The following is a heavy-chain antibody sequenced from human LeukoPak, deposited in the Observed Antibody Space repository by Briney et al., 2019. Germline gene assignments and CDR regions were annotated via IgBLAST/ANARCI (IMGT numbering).Heavy chain of an antibody. CDR1: GFTFSSYA. J-gene: IGHJ4*02. D-gene: IGHD4-17*01. CDR3: AKVQGATVTTSCLWDY. Sequence: PGGSLRLSCAASGFTFSSYAMSWVRQAPGKGLEWVSAISGSGGSTYYADSVKGRFTISRDNSKNTLYLQMSSLRAEDTAVYYCAKVQGATVTTSCLWDYWGQGTLVTVSS. V-gene: IGHV3-23*01. CDR2: ISGSGGST.